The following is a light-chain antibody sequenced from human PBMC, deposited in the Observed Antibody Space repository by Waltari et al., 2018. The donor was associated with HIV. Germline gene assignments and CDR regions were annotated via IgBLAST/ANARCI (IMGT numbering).Light chain of an antibody. CDR3: MQALQTPYT. CDR2: LGS. J-gene: IGKJ2*01. Sequence: DIVMIPSPLSLPVTPGEPASISCRSSQSLLHSNGYNYLDWYLQKPGQSPQLLIYLGSNRASGVPDRFSGSGSGTDFTLKISRVEAEDVGVYYCMQALQTPYTFGQGTKLEIK. V-gene: IGKV2-28*01. CDR1: QSLLHSNGYNY.